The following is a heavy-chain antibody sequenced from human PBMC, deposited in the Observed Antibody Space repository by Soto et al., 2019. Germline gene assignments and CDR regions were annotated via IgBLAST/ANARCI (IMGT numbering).Heavy chain of an antibody. Sequence: GGSLRLSCAASGFTFSSYSMNWVRQAPGRGLEWVSSISITSAYIYYSDSVKGRFTISRDNARNSLFLQMNSLRAEDTAVYYCARENSGADAWFLDLWGRGTLVTVSS. D-gene: IGHD5-12*01. V-gene: IGHV3-21*01. J-gene: IGHJ2*01. CDR2: ISITSAYI. CDR3: ARENSGADAWFLDL. CDR1: GFTFSSYS.